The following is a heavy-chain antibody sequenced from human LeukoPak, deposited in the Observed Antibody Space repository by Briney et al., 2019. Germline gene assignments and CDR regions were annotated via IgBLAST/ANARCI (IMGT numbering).Heavy chain of an antibody. Sequence: ASVNVSCKASGYTFTSYDINWVRQAPGQGLEWMGRINPNSGGTNYAQKFQGRVTMTRDTSISTAYMELSRLRSDDTAVYYCARDRRSNYDFWSGYLAYYGMDVWGQGTTVTVSS. CDR2: INPNSGGT. V-gene: IGHV1-2*06. CDR1: GYTFTSYD. CDR3: ARDRRSNYDFWSGYLAYYGMDV. J-gene: IGHJ6*02. D-gene: IGHD3-3*01.